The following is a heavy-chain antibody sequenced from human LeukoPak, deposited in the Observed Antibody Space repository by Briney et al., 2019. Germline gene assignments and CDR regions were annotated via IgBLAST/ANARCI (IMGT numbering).Heavy chain of an antibody. D-gene: IGHD2-2*01. J-gene: IGHJ4*02. CDR3: ASWEVVPAAMRDY. V-gene: IGHV4-59*08. Sequence: SETLSLTCTVSGGSISSYYWSWIRQPPGKGLEWIGYIYYSGGTNYNPSLKSRVTISVDTSKNQFSLKLSSVTAADTAVYYCASWEVVPAAMRDYWGQGTLVTVSS. CDR1: GGSISSYY. CDR2: IYYSGGT.